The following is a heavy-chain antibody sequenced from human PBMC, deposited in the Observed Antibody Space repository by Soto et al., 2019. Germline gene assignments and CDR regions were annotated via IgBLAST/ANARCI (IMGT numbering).Heavy chain of an antibody. V-gene: IGHV3-23*01. CDR1: GFTFSTYA. CDR2: IGAKGKGQ. Sequence: PGGSLRLSCAASGFTFSTYALSWVRQAPGKGLEWVSAIGAKGKGQYYADSGRGGFIIARDNSKNTIFLHMGSLRAEDAAVYYCGRDRNYPRDQFHYWGQGTLVTVSS. CDR3: GRDRNYPRDQFHY. D-gene: IGHD1-7*01. J-gene: IGHJ4*02.